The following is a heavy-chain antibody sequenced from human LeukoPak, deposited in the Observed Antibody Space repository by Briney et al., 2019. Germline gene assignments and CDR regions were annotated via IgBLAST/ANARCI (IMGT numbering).Heavy chain of an antibody. CDR3: ARVKGGEVGGSGSYFQYYFDY. CDR1: GGSISSYY. V-gene: IGHV4-59*01. CDR2: IYYSGST. J-gene: IGHJ4*02. Sequence: SETLSLTCTVSGGSISSYYWSWIRQPPGKGLEWIGYIYYSGSTNYNPSLKSRVTISVDTSKNQFSLKLSSVTAADTAVYYCARVKGGEVGGSGSYFQYYFDYWGQGTLVTVSS. D-gene: IGHD3-10*01.